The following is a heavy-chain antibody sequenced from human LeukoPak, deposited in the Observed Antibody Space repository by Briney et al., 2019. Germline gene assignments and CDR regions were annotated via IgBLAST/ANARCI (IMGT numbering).Heavy chain of an antibody. CDR2: VYYRGSA. CDR1: GASIHDDH. D-gene: IGHD6-19*01. V-gene: IGHV4-59*01. CDR3: ARMISSGWRRGDAFDI. J-gene: IGHJ3*02. Sequence: SETLSLTCTVSGASIHDDHFTWIRQPPGRGLEWIGFVYYRGSAKYNPSLESRVTISVDTSKNQFSLKLRSVTAADTAVYYCARMISSGWRRGDAFDIWGQGTMVTVSS.